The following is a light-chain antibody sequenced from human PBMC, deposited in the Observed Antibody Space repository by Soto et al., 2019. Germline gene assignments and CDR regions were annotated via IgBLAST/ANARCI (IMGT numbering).Light chain of an antibody. CDR1: QGISSW. J-gene: IGKJ5*01. CDR2: AAS. CDR3: QQANSFPFT. Sequence: DIQMTQSPSSVSASVGDRVTITCRASQGISSWLAWYEQKPGKDPKLLIYAASSLQSGVPSRFSGSGSVTHFTITIRSLQPEDFATYHCQQANSFPFTFGQGTRLEIK. V-gene: IGKV1-12*01.